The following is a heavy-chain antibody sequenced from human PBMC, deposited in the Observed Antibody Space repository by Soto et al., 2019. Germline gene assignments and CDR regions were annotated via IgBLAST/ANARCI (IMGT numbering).Heavy chain of an antibody. CDR2: IIPIYGTA. D-gene: IGHD1-26*01. V-gene: IGHV1-69*01. CDR3: AKDRRAEWESYFYYAMDV. CDR1: GGTFSSFT. Sequence: QVQLGQSGAEVKKPGSSVKVSCKASGGTFSSFTISWVRQAPGQGLEWMGGIIPIYGTANYAQKFQGRVTITADASTRTAYIELSSLRSEDTAVYYCAKDRRAEWESYFYYAMDVWGQATTVTVSS. J-gene: IGHJ6*02.